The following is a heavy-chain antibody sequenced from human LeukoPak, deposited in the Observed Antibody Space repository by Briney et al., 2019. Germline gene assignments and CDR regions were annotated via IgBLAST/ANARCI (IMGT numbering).Heavy chain of an antibody. CDR2: IGGRGGST. D-gene: IGHD3-16*01. Sequence: GGSLRLSCAASGFRFSDFTMTWVRQAPGKGPEWVSAIGGRGGSTYYADSVGGRFTISRDNSKDMVYLQMNSLKAEDTATYYCGKEGGAWGQGTKVTVSS. CDR3: GKEGGA. V-gene: IGHV3-23*01. CDR1: GFRFSDFT. J-gene: IGHJ5*02.